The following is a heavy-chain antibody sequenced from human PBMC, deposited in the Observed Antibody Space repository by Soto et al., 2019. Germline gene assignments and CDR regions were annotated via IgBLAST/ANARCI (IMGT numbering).Heavy chain of an antibody. CDR1: GFTFSSYA. D-gene: IGHD3-3*01. J-gene: IGHJ5*02. V-gene: IGHV3-23*01. CDR3: AKAGRPYYDLWSETRFDP. CDR2: ISGSGGAT. Sequence: EVQLLESGGDLVQPGGSLRLSCAASGFTFSSYAMTWVRQAPGKGLEWVSSISGSGGATYYADSVKGRFTISRDDSKSTLYLQMNSLRAEDTALYYCAKAGRPYYDLWSETRFDPWGQGTLVTVSS.